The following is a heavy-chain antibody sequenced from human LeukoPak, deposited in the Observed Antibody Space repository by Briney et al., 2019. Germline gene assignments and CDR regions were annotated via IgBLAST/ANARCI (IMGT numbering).Heavy chain of an antibody. D-gene: IGHD4-17*01. Sequence: SETLSLTCTVSGGSISGGGYYWSWIRQPPGKGLEWIGYIYYSGSTNYNPSLKSRVTISVDTSKNQFSLKLSSVTAADTAVYYCARVSAYGDYGDAFDIWGQGTMVTVSS. J-gene: IGHJ3*02. V-gene: IGHV4-61*08. CDR3: ARVSAYGDYGDAFDI. CDR1: GGSISGGGYY. CDR2: IYYSGST.